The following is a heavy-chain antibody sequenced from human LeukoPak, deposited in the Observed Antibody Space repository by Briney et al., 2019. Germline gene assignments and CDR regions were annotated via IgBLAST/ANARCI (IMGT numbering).Heavy chain of an antibody. D-gene: IGHD3-22*01. CDR3: ARDFRYRDSSGYYSFDY. CDR1: GFTFTIYG. CDR2: LSGRSDSI. Sequence: GGSLRFSCAASGFTFTIYGMNWLRQAPGKGLEWVSYLSGRSDSIYYAESVKGRFTISRDNARNSLYLQMNSLRDEDTAVYYCARDFRYRDSSGYYSFDYWGQGTLVTVSS. V-gene: IGHV3-48*02. J-gene: IGHJ4*02.